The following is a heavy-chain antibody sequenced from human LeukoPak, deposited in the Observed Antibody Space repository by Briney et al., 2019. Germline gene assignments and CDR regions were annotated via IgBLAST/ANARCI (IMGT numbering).Heavy chain of an antibody. CDR3: VTKCGGGNWFDP. J-gene: IGHJ5*02. CDR1: GGSISSGDYY. CDR2: IYYSGST. D-gene: IGHD3-10*02. V-gene: IGHV4-30-4*01. Sequence: SETLPLTCTVSGGSISSGDYYWSWIRQPPGKGLEWIGYIYYSGSTYYNPSLKSRVTISVDTSKNQFSLKLSSVAAADTAVYYCVTKCGGGNWFDPWGQGTLVTVSS.